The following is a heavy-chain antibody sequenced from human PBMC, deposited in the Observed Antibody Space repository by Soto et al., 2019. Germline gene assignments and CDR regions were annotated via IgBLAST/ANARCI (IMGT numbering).Heavy chain of an antibody. V-gene: IGHV3-30*18. J-gene: IGHJ5*02. CDR2: ITYDGSDK. D-gene: IGHD3-22*01. CDR1: GFPFSSYG. Sequence: GGSLRLSCAASGFPFSSYGMHSVRQAPGKGLEWMATITYDGSDKYYAATVKGRFTISRDNSKNTVYLQMISLRAEDLAVYYCAKDQCFDSSGWVFASWGQGTLVTVSS. CDR3: AKDQCFDSSGWVFAS.